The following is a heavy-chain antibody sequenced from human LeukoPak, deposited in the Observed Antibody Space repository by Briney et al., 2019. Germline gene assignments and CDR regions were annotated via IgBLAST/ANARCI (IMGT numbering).Heavy chain of an antibody. CDR3: VKDRRISGYHDAFDM. D-gene: IGHD3-22*01. CDR2: ISGRGGNT. CDR1: GFTFSSYG. V-gene: IGHV3-23*01. Sequence: GGSLRLSCAASGFTFSSYGMGWVRQAPGQGLEWVSFISGRGGNTFYADSVKGRFSISRDNSKNPMYLQMKRLSAEATAVLYCVKDRRISGYHDAFDMWGPGTMVTVSS. J-gene: IGHJ3*02.